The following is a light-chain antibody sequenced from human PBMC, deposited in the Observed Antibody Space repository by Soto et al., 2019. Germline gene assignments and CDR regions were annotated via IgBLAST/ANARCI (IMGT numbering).Light chain of an antibody. CDR2: DAS. J-gene: IGKJ5*01. CDR3: QQRSNWPPIT. CDR1: QSVSSY. Sequence: EIVLTQSPATLSLSPGERATLSCRASQSVSSYLAWYQQKPGQAPRLLIYDASNRATGIPARFSGSGSGTDFTLPISSLEPEDFAVYYCQQRSNWPPITFGRGTRLEIK. V-gene: IGKV3-11*01.